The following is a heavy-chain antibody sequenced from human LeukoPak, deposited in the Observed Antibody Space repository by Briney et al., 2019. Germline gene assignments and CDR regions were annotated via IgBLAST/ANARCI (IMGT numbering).Heavy chain of an antibody. CDR3: ARYSSSRNFDI. CDR2: MNPNSGNT. CDR1: GYTFTSYD. V-gene: IGHV1-8*03. D-gene: IGHD6-13*01. J-gene: IGHJ3*02. Sequence: GASVKVSCKASGYTFTSYDINWVRQATGQGLEWMGWMNPNSGNTGYAQKFQGRVTITRNTSISTAYMELSSLRSEDTAVYYCARYSSSRNFDIWGQGTMVTVSS.